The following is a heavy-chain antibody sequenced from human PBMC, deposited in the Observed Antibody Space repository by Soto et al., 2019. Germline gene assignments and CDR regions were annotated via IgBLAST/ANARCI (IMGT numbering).Heavy chain of an antibody. J-gene: IGHJ3*02. V-gene: IGHV3-23*01. CDR1: GFTCSSYA. CDR3: ARDHRYNWNDSPSDAFDI. Sequence: GGSLRLSCAASGFTCSSYAMKWVRQAPGKGLEWVSLIGESGTPTYYADSVKGRFTIPRDNSGNTLFLEMYSLRAEDTAVYYCARDHRYNWNDSPSDAFDIWGQGTMVTVSS. CDR2: IGESGTPT. D-gene: IGHD1-20*01.